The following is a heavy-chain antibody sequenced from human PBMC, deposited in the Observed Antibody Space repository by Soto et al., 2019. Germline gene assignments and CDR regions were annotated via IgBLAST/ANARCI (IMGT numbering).Heavy chain of an antibody. Sequence: SETLSLTCAVYGGSFSGYYWSWIRQPPGKGLEWIGEINHSGSTNYNPSLKSRVTISVDTSKNQFSLKLSSVTAADTAVYYCARRTTVVTHRGLNWFDPWGQGTLVTVSS. CDR1: GGSFSGYY. CDR3: ARRTTVVTHRGLNWFDP. D-gene: IGHD4-17*01. V-gene: IGHV4-34*01. CDR2: INHSGST. J-gene: IGHJ5*02.